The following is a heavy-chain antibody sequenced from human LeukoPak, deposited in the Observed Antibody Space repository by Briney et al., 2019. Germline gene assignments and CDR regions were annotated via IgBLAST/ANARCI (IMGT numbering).Heavy chain of an antibody. CDR3: VRDLVVYGNIDY. CDR2: IYHSGTT. J-gene: IGHJ4*02. Sequence: SETLSLTCTVSGYSISSGYSWGWVRQSPGKGLEWIGTIYHSGTTYYNPSIKSRLSISMDTSKNQFSLKLTSVTAADTAVYFCVRDLVVYGNIDYWGQGTLVTVSS. V-gene: IGHV4-38-2*02. D-gene: IGHD2-8*02. CDR1: GYSISSGYS.